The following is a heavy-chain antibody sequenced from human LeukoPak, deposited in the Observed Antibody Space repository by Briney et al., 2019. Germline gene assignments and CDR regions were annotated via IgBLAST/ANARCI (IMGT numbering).Heavy chain of an antibody. J-gene: IGHJ4*02. D-gene: IGHD6-19*01. CDR1: GFTFSSYA. CDR2: ISYDGSNK. Sequence: PGRSLRLSCAASGFTFSSYAMHWVRQAPGKGLEWVAVISYDGSNKYYADSVKGRFTISRDNSKNTLYLQMNSLRAEDTAVYYCARDFFGSSGWFLWGQGTLVTVSS. CDR3: ARDFFGSSGWFL. V-gene: IGHV3-30-3*01.